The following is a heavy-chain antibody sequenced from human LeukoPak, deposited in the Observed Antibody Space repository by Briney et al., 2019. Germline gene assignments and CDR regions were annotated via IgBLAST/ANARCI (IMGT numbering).Heavy chain of an antibody. CDR3: ARLSSSYLAGDY. Sequence: PGGSLRLSCAAFGFTFDAYGTSWVRQAPGKGLEWVSAINWNGGSTGYADSVKGRFTISRDNAKNSLYLQMNSLRVEDTALYYCARLSSSYLAGDYWGQGTLVTVSS. D-gene: IGHD6-6*01. V-gene: IGHV3-20*04. J-gene: IGHJ4*02. CDR1: GFTFDAYG. CDR2: INWNGGST.